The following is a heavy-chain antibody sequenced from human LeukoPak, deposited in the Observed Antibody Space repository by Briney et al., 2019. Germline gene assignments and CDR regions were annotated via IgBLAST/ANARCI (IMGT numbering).Heavy chain of an antibody. CDR3: AKDYPTYYYGSGSYFDY. Sequence: GGSLRLSCAASGFTFDDYGMSWVRQVPGKGLEWVSGINWNGGSTGNADSVKGRFTISRDNSKNTLYLQMNSLRAEDTAVYYCAKDYPTYYYGSGSYFDYWGQGTLVTVSS. CDR2: INWNGGST. CDR1: GFTFDDYG. D-gene: IGHD3-10*01. V-gene: IGHV3-20*04. J-gene: IGHJ4*02.